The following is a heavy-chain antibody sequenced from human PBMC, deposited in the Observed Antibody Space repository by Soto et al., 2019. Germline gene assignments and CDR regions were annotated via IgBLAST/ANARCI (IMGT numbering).Heavy chain of an antibody. D-gene: IGHD6-13*01. J-gene: IGHJ6*02. Sequence: PSETLSLTCAVSGGSIISSNWWSFVRQPPGKGLEWIGEIYHSGSTNYNPSLKSRVTISVDKSKNQFSLKLSSVTAADTAVYYCARSLIAAAGRFYYYYYGMDVRGQGTTVTVSS. V-gene: IGHV4-4*02. CDR3: ARSLIAAAGRFYYYYYGMDV. CDR1: GGSIISSNW. CDR2: IYHSGST.